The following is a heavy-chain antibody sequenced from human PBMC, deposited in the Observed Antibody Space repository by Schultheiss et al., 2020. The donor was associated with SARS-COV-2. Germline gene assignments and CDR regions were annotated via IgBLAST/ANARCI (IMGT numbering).Heavy chain of an antibody. Sequence: SETLSLTCTVSGGSISSYYWSWIRQPPGKGLEWIGYIYYSGSTNYNPSLKSRVTMSVDTSKNQFSLKLSSVTAADTAVYYCARRGYSYGLFDYWGQGTLVTVSS. D-gene: IGHD5-18*01. J-gene: IGHJ4*02. V-gene: IGHV4-59*12. CDR1: GGSISSYY. CDR2: IYYSGST. CDR3: ARRGYSYGLFDY.